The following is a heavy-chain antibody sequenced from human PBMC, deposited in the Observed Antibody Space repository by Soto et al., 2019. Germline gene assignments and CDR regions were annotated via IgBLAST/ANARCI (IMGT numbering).Heavy chain of an antibody. V-gene: IGHV3-7*03. Sequence: PGGSLRLSCAASGFTFSSYWMSWVRQAPGKGLEWVANIKQDGSEKYYVDSVKGRFTISRDNAKNSLYLQMNSLRAEDTAVYYCARGEAGYSSGWYHYWGQGTLVTVSS. CDR3: ARGEAGYSSGWYHY. D-gene: IGHD6-19*01. J-gene: IGHJ4*02. CDR1: GFTFSSYW. CDR2: IKQDGSEK.